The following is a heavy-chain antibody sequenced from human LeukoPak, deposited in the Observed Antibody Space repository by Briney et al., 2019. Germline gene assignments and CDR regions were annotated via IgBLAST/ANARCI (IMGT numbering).Heavy chain of an antibody. CDR1: GYTFTGYY. D-gene: IGHD3-10*01. V-gene: IGHV1-2*02. Sequence: ASVKVSCKASGYTFTGYYMHWVRQAPGQGLEWMGWINPNSGGTNYAQKFQGRVTMTRDTSISTAYMELSGLRSDDTAVYYCASLEYGSGSYYRDDAFDIWGQGTMVTVSS. CDR3: ASLEYGSGSYYRDDAFDI. CDR2: INPNSGGT. J-gene: IGHJ3*02.